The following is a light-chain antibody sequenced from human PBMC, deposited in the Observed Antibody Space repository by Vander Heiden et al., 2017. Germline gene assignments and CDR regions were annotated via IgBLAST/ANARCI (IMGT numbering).Light chain of an antibody. CDR2: KYI. V-gene: IGLV3-25*03. Sequence: SYELTQPPSVSVSPGQTARVSRSGDAFAKHFAHWFQQKPGQAPVLVIYKYIARPSGIPERFSGSSSGTTVTLTITGVQAEDEADYYCQTADSSGTPWVFGGGTKLTAL. J-gene: IGLJ3*02. CDR3: QTADSSGTPWV. CDR1: AFAKHF.